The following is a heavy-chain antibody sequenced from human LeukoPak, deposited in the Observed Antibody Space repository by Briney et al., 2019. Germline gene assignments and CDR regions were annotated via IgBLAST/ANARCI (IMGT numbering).Heavy chain of an antibody. CDR2: ISGSGGST. J-gene: IGHJ4*02. D-gene: IGHD3-22*01. CDR3: AKGDSMIVEVDFDY. V-gene: IGHV3-23*01. Sequence: GGSLRLSCAASGFTFSSYAMSWVRQAPGKGLEWVSAISGSGGSTYYADSVKGRFTISRDNSKNTLYLQMNSLRAEDTAVYHCAKGDSMIVEVDFDYWGQGTLVTVSS. CDR1: GFTFSSYA.